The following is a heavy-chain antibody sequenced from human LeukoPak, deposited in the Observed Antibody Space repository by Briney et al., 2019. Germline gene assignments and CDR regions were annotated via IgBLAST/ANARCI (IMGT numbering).Heavy chain of an antibody. D-gene: IGHD2-8*01. J-gene: IGHJ4*02. CDR1: GYTFTSYD. CDR3: ARGYCTNGVCYFMDY. V-gene: IGHV1-8*01. Sequence: ASVKVSCKASGYTFTSYDISWVRQATGQGLEWMGWMNPNSGNTGYAQKFQGRVTMTRNTSISTAYMELSSLRSEDTAVYYCARGYCTNGVCYFMDYWGQGTLVTVSS. CDR2: MNPNSGNT.